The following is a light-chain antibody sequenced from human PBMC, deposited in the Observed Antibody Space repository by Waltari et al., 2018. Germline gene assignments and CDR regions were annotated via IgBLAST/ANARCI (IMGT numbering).Light chain of an antibody. V-gene: IGLV3-1*01. CDR3: QVWHSSTAV. J-gene: IGLJ2*01. CDR1: TVGNYD. CDR2: EDS. Sequence: SYDLTQPSSVSVAPGQTATITCSGRTVGNYDVNWYQKKTGLSPVLVIYEDSLRASGIPGRCSGSNSANTATLIIREAQVVDEAEYYCQVWHSSTAVFGGGTKLTVL.